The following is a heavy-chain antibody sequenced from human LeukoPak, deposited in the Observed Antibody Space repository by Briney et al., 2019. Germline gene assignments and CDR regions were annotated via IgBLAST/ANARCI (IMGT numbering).Heavy chain of an antibody. V-gene: IGHV3-23*01. Sequence: PGRSLRLSCAASGFNFSNYNMNWVRQAPGKGLEWVSAISGSGGSTYYADSVKGRFTISRDNSKNTLYLQMNSLRAEDTAVYYCAKVAGRVGYYGSGSIDYWGQGTLVTVSS. D-gene: IGHD3-10*01. CDR2: ISGSGGST. J-gene: IGHJ4*02. CDR3: AKVAGRVGYYGSGSIDY. CDR1: GFNFSNYN.